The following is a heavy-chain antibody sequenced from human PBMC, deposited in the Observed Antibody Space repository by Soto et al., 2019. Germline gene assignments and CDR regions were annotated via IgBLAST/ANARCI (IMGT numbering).Heavy chain of an antibody. V-gene: IGHV5-10-1*01. CDR2: IDPSDSYT. J-gene: IGHJ4*02. D-gene: IGHD6-19*01. CDR3: ARRSDEYRSGWYDSEGNFDY. CDR1: GYSFTSYW. Sequence: EVQLVQSGAEVKKPGESLRISCKGSGYSFTSYWISWVRQMPGKGLEWMGRIDPSDSYTNYSPSFQGHVTMSADKSISTAYLQWSSLKASDTAMYYCARRSDEYRSGWYDSEGNFDYWGQGTLVTVSS.